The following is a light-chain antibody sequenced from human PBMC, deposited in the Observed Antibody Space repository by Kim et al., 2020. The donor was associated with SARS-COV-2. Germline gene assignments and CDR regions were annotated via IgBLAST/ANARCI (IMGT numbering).Light chain of an antibody. CDR2: VTS. V-gene: IGKV1-39*01. J-gene: IGKJ1*01. CDR3: QQTYLTPWT. CDR1: QSTGRY. Sequence: IQMTQSPSSLSASIRDSVNITCRASQSTGRYVNWYQQKSEKAPKLLIYVTSILQSGVPSRFSGAGSGTDFTLTITSLEPEDFATYYCQQTYLTPWTFGQGTKVDIK.